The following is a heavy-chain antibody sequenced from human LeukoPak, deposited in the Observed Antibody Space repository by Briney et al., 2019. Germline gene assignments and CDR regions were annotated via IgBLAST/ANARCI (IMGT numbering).Heavy chain of an antibody. Sequence: PSETLSLTCAVYGGSFSGYYWSWIRQPPGKGLEWIGEINHSGSTNYNPSLKSRVTISVDTSKNQFSLKLSSVTAADTAVYYCARGRGYSGYDYPVGFDYWGQGTLVTVPS. V-gene: IGHV4-34*01. CDR2: INHSGST. CDR1: GGSFSGYY. J-gene: IGHJ4*02. D-gene: IGHD5-12*01. CDR3: ARGRGYSGYDYPVGFDY.